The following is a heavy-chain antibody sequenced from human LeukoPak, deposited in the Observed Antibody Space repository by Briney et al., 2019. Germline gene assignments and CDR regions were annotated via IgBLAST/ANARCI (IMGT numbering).Heavy chain of an antibody. CDR3: ANYVSGTMRDY. D-gene: IGHD3-16*01. V-gene: IGHV4-39*01. CDR2: IDYRERT. CDR1: GGSITTSGHY. Sequence: SETLSLTCTVSGGSITTSGHYWGWIRQPPGKGLEWIGSIDYRERTTYNPSLKSRVTISADTSRDQFSLKLSSVTATDTAVYYCANYVSGTMRDYWGQGTLVTVSS. J-gene: IGHJ4*02.